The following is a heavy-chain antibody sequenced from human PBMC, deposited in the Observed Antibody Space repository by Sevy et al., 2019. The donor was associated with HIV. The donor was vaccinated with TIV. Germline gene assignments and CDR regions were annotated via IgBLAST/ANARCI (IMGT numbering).Heavy chain of an antibody. CDR3: ARRVSLTGTTD. V-gene: IGHV3-23*01. D-gene: IGHD1-7*01. CDR2: SSGTGDDT. CDR1: GFTFSSST. Sequence: GGSLRLSCAASGFTFSSSTMSWVRQTPGKGLEWVSSSGTGDDTYSADSVKGRFPISRDNFKTTLYLQMSSLRAEDSAVYYCARRVSLTGTTDWGQGSLVTVSS. J-gene: IGHJ4*02.